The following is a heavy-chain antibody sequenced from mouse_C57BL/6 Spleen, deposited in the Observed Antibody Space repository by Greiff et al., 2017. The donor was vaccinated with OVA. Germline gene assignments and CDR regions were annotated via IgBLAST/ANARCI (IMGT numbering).Heavy chain of an antibody. D-gene: IGHD2-4*01. V-gene: IGHV1-52*01. CDR1: GYTFTSYW. CDR2: IDPSNSET. CDR3: ARGGLRQGAGCAY. Sequence: VQLQQPGAELVRPGSSVKLSCKASGYTFTSYWLHWVKQRPIQGLEWIGNIDPSNSETHYNQKFKDKATLTVDKSSSTAYMQLSSLTSEDSAVDYCARGGLRQGAGCAYWGQGTLVTVSA. J-gene: IGHJ3*01.